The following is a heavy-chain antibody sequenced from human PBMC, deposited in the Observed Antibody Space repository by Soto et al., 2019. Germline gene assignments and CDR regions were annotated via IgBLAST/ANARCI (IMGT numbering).Heavy chain of an antibody. Sequence: ASVKVSCKASGYTFTSYYMHWVRQAPGQGLEWMGIINPSGGSTSYAQKFQGRVTMTRDTSTSTVYMELSSLRSEDTAVYYCATGGTDTGVRYCSGGSCPDQYYYGMDVWGQGTTVTVSS. V-gene: IGHV1-46*01. CDR3: ATGGTDTGVRYCSGGSCPDQYYYGMDV. D-gene: IGHD2-15*01. CDR1: GYTFTSYY. J-gene: IGHJ6*02. CDR2: INPSGGST.